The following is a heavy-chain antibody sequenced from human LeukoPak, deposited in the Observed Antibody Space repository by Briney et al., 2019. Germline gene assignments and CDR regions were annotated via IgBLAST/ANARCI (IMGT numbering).Heavy chain of an antibody. Sequence: SETLSLTCSVSGDSITSFYWGWIRQPPGKGLEWLEFFYYSGDTNYNPALESRIIISVDRSKNQFSLKLSSLTAADTAVYYCARWNYDISTGHRYFDYWGQGTLVIVSS. D-gene: IGHD3-9*01. CDR2: FYYSGDT. CDR3: ARWNYDISTGHRYFDY. J-gene: IGHJ4*02. CDR1: GDSITSFY. V-gene: IGHV4-59*01.